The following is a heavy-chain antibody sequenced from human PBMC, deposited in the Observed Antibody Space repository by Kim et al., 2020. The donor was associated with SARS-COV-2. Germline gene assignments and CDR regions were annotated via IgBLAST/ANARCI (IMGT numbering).Heavy chain of an antibody. CDR2: T. D-gene: IGHD1-26*01. CDR3: SRSTVGAYFDY. J-gene: IGHJ4*02. V-gene: IGHV3-53*01. Sequence: TYYADSVKGRFTISRDIPKDTLYRQMNSLRADDTAVYYCSRSTVGAYFDYWGQGSLVSVSS.